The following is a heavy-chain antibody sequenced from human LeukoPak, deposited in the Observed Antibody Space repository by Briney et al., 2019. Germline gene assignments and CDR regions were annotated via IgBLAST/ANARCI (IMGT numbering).Heavy chain of an antibody. CDR1: GFTFSTYW. D-gene: IGHD3/OR15-3a*01. J-gene: IGHJ4*02. Sequence: GGSLRLSCAASGFTFSTYWMGWVRQAPGKGLEWVANIEEYGNEIHYVDSVKGRFTISRDNTKTSLYLQMNSLRVEDTAVYYCARPSFRTGSYFDHWGQGTLVTVSS. CDR2: IEEYGNEI. V-gene: IGHV3-7*01. CDR3: ARPSFRTGSYFDH.